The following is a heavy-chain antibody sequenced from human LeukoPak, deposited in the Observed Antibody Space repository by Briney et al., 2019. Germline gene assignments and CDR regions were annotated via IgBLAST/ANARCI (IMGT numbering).Heavy chain of an antibody. J-gene: IGHJ4*02. Sequence: GGFLRLSCAASGFTFSSYGMHWVRQAPGKGLVWVAVIWYDGSNKYYADSVKGRFTISRDNSKNTLYLQMNSLRAEDTAVYYCTRGGYYESSGYYRGYCFDYWGQGTLVTVSS. V-gene: IGHV3-33*01. CDR2: IWYDGSNK. D-gene: IGHD3-22*01. CDR3: TRGGYYESSGYYRGYCFDY. CDR1: GFTFSSYG.